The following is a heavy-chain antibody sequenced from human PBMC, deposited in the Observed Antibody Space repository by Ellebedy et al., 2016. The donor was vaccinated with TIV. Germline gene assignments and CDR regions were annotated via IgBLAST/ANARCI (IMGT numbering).Heavy chain of an antibody. Sequence: GESLKISCAASGFTVSSNYMSWVRQAPGKGLEWVSVIYSGGSTDYADSVKGRFTISRDNSKNTLYLQMNSLRAEDTAVYYCARDGERTVWGQGTLVTVSS. CDR2: IYSGGST. V-gene: IGHV3-53*01. CDR3: ARDGERTV. CDR1: GFTVSSNY. J-gene: IGHJ4*02. D-gene: IGHD1-1*01.